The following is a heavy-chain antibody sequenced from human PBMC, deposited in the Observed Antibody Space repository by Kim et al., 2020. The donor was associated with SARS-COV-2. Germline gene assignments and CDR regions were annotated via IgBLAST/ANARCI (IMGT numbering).Heavy chain of an antibody. D-gene: IGHD3-22*01. CDR2: ISSSSSYI. Sequence: GGSLRLSCAASGFTFSSYSMNWVRQAPGKGLEWVSSISSSSSYIYYADSVKGRFTISRDNAKNSLYLQMNSLRAEDTAVYYCAREVPNYYDSSRSFDYWGQGTLVTVSP. J-gene: IGHJ4*02. V-gene: IGHV3-21*01. CDR1: GFTFSSYS. CDR3: AREVPNYYDSSRSFDY.